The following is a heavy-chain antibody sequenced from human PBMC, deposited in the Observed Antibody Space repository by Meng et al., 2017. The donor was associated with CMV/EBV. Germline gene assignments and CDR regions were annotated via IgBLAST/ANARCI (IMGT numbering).Heavy chain of an antibody. V-gene: IGHV1-2*02. CDR2: IKPSSGST. J-gene: IGHJ3*02. CDR1: GYSFSDYY. Sequence: ASVKVSCKASGYSFSDYYMHWLRQAPGQGLAWMGWIKPSSGSTNYAQKFQGRVTMTRDTSISTAYMELSRLSSDDTAVYYCARNWRDGHTLDPFNIWGQGTMVTVSS. D-gene: IGHD5-24*01. CDR3: ARNWRDGHTLDPFNI.